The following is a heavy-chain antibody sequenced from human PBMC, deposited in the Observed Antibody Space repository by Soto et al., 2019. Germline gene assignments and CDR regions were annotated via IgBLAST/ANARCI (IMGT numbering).Heavy chain of an antibody. CDR3: VRKIGNSWLDF. V-gene: IGHV6-1*01. D-gene: IGHD1-26*01. Sequence: PSQTLSLTCAISGDSVSSSSVTWNWIRQSPSRGLEWLGRTYYRSKWYNDYAESVKSRITINPDTSKNQFSLHLNSVTPEDTAVYYCVRKIGNSWLDFWGQGTLVTVSS. CDR2: TYYRSKWYN. J-gene: IGHJ5*01. CDR1: GDSVSSSSVT.